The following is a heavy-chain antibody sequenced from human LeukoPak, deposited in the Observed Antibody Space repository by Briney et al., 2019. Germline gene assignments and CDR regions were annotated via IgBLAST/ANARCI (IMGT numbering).Heavy chain of an antibody. CDR3: AGGYSGYGFDP. CDR2: ISYDGSNE. V-gene: IGHV3-30*04. Sequence: GRSLRLSCAASGFTFSSYAMHWVRQAPGKGLEWVAVISYDGSNEYYADSVKGRFTISRDNSKNTLYLQMNSLRAEDTAVYYCAGGYSGYGFDPWGQGTLVTVSS. D-gene: IGHD5-12*01. J-gene: IGHJ5*02. CDR1: GFTFSSYA.